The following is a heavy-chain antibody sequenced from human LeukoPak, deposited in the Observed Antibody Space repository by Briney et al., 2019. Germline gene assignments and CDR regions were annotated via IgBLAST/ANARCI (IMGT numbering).Heavy chain of an antibody. Sequence: ASVKVSCKVSGYTLTELSMHWVRQAPGQGLEWKGGIIPIFGTANYAQKFQGRVTITADESTSPAYMELSSLRSEDSAVHYCARDRKSGYSYASEYWGQGTLVTVSS. CDR1: GYTLTELS. D-gene: IGHD5-18*01. CDR3: ARDRKSGYSYASEY. J-gene: IGHJ4*02. CDR2: IIPIFGTA. V-gene: IGHV1-69*13.